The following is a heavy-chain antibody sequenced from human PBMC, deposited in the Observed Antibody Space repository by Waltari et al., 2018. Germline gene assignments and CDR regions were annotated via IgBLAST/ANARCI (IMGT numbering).Heavy chain of an antibody. CDR2: IIPILGTS. Sequence: QVQLVQSGADVKKPGSSVKVSCKSSGHTFSTYSFSWVRQAPGQGLEWMGRIIPILGTSNYSAKVQGRVTITADTATSTAYMELSDLRSEDTAVYYCATSGHCAGARCYPNWFDPWGPGTLVTVSS. CDR1: GHTFSTYS. J-gene: IGHJ5*02. CDR3: ATSGHCAGARCYPNWFDP. V-gene: IGHV1-69*13. D-gene: IGHD2-21*01.